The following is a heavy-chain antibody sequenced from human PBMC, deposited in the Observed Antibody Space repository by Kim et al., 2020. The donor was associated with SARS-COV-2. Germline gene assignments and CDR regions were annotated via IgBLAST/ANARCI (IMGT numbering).Heavy chain of an antibody. J-gene: IGHJ5*02. CDR3: ARDVAAAGTQNNPRILSKWFDP. CDR2: INAGNGNT. Sequence: ASVKVSCKASGYTFTSYAMHWVRQAPGQRLEWMGWINAGNGNTQYSQKFQGRVTITRDTSASTAYMERSSLRSEDTAVYYCARDVAAAGTQNNPRILSKWFDPWGQGTLVTVPS. V-gene: IGHV1-3*01. D-gene: IGHD6-13*01. CDR1: GYTFTSYA.